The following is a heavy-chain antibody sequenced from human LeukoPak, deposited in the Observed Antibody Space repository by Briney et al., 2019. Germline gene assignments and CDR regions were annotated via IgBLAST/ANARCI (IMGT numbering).Heavy chain of an antibody. D-gene: IGHD5-18*01. CDR3: TNSAAPDY. CDR2: IYYSGST. CDR1: GGSIRSSSYY. V-gene: IGHV4-39*07. Sequence: SETLSLTCSVSGGSIRSSSYYWGWIRQPPGKGLEWIGNIYYSGSTYYNPSLKSRVTIPVDMSKNQFSLKLSSVTAADTAVYYCTNSAAPDYWGQGTLVTVSS. J-gene: IGHJ4*02.